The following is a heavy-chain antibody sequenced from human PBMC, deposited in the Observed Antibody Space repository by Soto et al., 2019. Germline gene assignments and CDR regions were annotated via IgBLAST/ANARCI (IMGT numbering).Heavy chain of an antibody. V-gene: IGHV5-51*01. J-gene: IGHJ6*03. CDR2: IYPGDSDT. CDR1: GYSFTSYW. CDR3: ARHGQQLVDQFYYYYYMDV. Sequence: RHGESLKISCQGSGYSFTSYWIGWVRQMPGKGLEWMGIIYPGDSDTRYSPSFQGQVTISADKSISTAYLQWSSLKASDTAMYYCARHGQQLVDQFYYYYYMDVWGKGTTVTVSS. D-gene: IGHD6-13*01.